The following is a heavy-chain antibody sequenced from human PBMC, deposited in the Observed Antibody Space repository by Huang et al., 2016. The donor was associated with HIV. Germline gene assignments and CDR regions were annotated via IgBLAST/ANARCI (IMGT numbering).Heavy chain of an antibody. CDR2: INRDGSST. V-gene: IGHV3-74*01. CDR1: GFSISCYW. D-gene: IGHD3-22*01. CDR3: ARDPRIQSWLNFFDY. Sequence: EVQLVESGGGLVQPGGSLRLSCAASGFSISCYWMHWVRQAPGKGLWCGSRINRDGSSTSYSDSVKGRFTISRDNAKNTLYLQMNSLRAEDTAVYYCARDPRIQSWLNFFDYWGQGTLVSVSS. J-gene: IGHJ4*02.